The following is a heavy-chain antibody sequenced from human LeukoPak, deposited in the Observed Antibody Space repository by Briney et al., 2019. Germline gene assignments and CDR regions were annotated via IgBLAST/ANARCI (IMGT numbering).Heavy chain of an antibody. CDR1: GFTFSSYW. CDR2: IKKDGSEK. CDR3: ATKTAFDY. J-gene: IGHJ4*02. D-gene: IGHD5-18*01. Sequence: GGSLRLSCAASGFTFSSYWMSWVRQAPGKGLEWVANIKKDGSEKYYVDSVKGRFTISRDNAKTSLYLQMSSLRAEDTAVYYCATKTAFDYWGQGTLVTVSS. V-gene: IGHV3-7*03.